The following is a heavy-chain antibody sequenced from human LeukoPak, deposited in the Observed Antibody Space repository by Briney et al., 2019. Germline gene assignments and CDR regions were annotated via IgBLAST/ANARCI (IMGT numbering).Heavy chain of an antibody. CDR2: INPSGGST. Sequence: ASVKLSCKASGYTFTSYYMHWVRQAPGQGLEWMGIINPSGGSTRYAQKFQDRVTMTRDTSASTLYMELSSLSSEDTAVYYCARGPSTGTAWPFDYWGQGSLVTVSS. J-gene: IGHJ4*02. CDR3: ARGPSTGTAWPFDY. D-gene: IGHD1-1*01. CDR1: GYTFTSYY. V-gene: IGHV1-46*01.